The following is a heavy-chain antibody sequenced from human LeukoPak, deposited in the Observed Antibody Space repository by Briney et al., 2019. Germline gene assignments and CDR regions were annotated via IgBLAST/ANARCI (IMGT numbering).Heavy chain of an antibody. J-gene: IGHJ4*02. Sequence: GGSLRLSCAASGFTFSTYAMNWVRQAPGKGLEWVSGIGGSGGDTFYADSVRGRFSISRDNSKNTLYLQMNSLRAEDTAVYYCAKRGDLDSSGSLRYFDYWGQGTLVTVSS. V-gene: IGHV3-23*01. CDR3: AKRGDLDSSGSLRYFDY. CDR1: GFTFSTYA. CDR2: IGGSGGDT. D-gene: IGHD3-22*01.